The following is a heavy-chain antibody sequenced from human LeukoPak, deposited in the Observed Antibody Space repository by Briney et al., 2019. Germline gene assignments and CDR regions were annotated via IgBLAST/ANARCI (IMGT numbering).Heavy chain of an antibody. CDR2: IRFAGSNR. V-gene: IGHV3-30*02. CDR3: AKDLRFGELLRTPPFDF. CDR1: GFTFSNYG. J-gene: IGHJ4*02. Sequence: GGSLRLSCAASGFTFSNYGTHWVRQAPGKGLEWVAFIRFAGSNRYYADSVKGRFTISRDSSKNTLYLHMNSLKTEDTAVYYCAKDLRFGELLRTPPFDFWGQGTLVTVSS. D-gene: IGHD3-10*01.